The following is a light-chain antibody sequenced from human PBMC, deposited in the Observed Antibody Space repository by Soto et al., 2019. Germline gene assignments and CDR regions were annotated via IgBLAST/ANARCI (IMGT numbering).Light chain of an antibody. CDR2: EVN. CDR3: SSYTTTKTLV. Sequence: QSALTQPPSASGSPGQSVTISCTGTSSDIGGYNSVSWYQQHPGKAPRLMIYEVNKRPSGVPDRFSGSKSGNTASLTISGLQAEDEADYYCSSYTTTKTLVFGGGTKLTVL. J-gene: IGLJ2*01. CDR1: SSDIGGYNS. V-gene: IGLV2-8*01.